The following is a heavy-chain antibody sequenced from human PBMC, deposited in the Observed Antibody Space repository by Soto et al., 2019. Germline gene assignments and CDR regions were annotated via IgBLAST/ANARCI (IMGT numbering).Heavy chain of an antibody. D-gene: IGHD2-2*01. CDR1: GGSISSGW. CDR3: SRRITDAPT. J-gene: IGHJ5*02. Sequence: QVQLQESGPGLVKPSGTLSLTCAVSGGSISSGWWTWVRQPPGKGLEWIGEILYSGTTNYNSSLNSRVTISIDNSKKPFSLILSSVTAADTAVYYCSRRITDAPTWGQGTLVTVSS. V-gene: IGHV4-4*02. CDR2: ILYSGTT.